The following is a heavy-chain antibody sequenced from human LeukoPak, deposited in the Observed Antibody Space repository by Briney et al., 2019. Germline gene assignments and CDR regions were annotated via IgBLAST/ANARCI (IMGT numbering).Heavy chain of an antibody. Sequence: PGGSPSLSCAASGFTFSSYAMSWVRQAPGKGLEWVSAISGSGGSTYYADSVKGRFTISRDNSKNTLYLQMNSLRAEDTAVYYCAKDRYYYDSSGPDLIFDYWGQGTLVTVSS. CDR2: ISGSGGST. D-gene: IGHD3-22*01. V-gene: IGHV3-23*01. CDR1: GFTFSSYA. CDR3: AKDRYYYDSSGPDLIFDY. J-gene: IGHJ4*02.